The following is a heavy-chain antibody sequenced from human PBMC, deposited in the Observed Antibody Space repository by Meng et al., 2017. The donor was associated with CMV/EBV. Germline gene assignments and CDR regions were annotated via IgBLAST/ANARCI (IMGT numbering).Heavy chain of an antibody. CDR3: ASLYYDFWSGYWGNYYYGMDV. CDR1: GYTFTGYY. CDR2: INPNRGGT. D-gene: IGHD3-3*01. Sequence: ASVKVSCKASGYTFTGYYMHWVGQAPGQGLEWMGWINPNRGGTNYAQKFRGRVTMTRDTSLSTAYMELSRLRSDDTAVYYCASLYYDFWSGYWGNYYYGMDVWGQGTTVTVSS. V-gene: IGHV1-2*02. J-gene: IGHJ6*02.